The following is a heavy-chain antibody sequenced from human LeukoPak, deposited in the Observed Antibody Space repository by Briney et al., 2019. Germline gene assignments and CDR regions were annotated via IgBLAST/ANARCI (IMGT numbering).Heavy chain of an antibody. CDR2: IWYDGSNK. CDR1: GFTFSSYG. CDR3: ARAGYGDPHFDF. J-gene: IGHJ4*02. D-gene: IGHD4-17*01. Sequence: GGSLRLSCAASGFTFSSYGMHWVRQAPGKGLEWVAAIWYDGSNKYYGDSVKGRFTISRDNSKNTLYLQMNSLRAEDTAAYYFARAGYGDPHFDFWGQGTLGTVSS. V-gene: IGHV3-33*08.